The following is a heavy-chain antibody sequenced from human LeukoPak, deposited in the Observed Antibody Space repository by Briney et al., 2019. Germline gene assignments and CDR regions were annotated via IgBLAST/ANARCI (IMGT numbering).Heavy chain of an antibody. J-gene: IGHJ4*02. D-gene: IGHD2-2*01. CDR1: GFTFSSYS. Sequence: PGGSLRLSCAASGFTFSSYSMNWVRQAPGKGLEWVSVIYSGGSTYYADSVKGRFTISRDNSKNTLYLQMNSLRAEDTAVYYCARSAATPGHLYDYWGQGTLVTVSS. V-gene: IGHV3-53*01. CDR2: IYSGGST. CDR3: ARSAATPGHLYDY.